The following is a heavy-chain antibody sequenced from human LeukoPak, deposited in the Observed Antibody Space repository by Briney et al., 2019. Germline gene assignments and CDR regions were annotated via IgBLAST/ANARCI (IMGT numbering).Heavy chain of an antibody. V-gene: IGHV4-39*01. J-gene: IGHJ5*02. D-gene: IGHD4-17*01. CDR2: IYYSGST. CDR1: GVSISSSNSY. Sequence: SETLPLTCTVSGVSISSSNSYWGWIRQPPGKGLEWIGSIYYSGSTYYNPSLKSRVTISVDTSKNQFSLKLSSVTAADTAVYYCARPDYGRNWFDPWGQGTLVTVSS. CDR3: ARPDYGRNWFDP.